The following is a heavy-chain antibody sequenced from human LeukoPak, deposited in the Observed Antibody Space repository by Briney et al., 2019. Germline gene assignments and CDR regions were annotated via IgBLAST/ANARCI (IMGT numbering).Heavy chain of an antibody. CDR2: IIPVFGTV. CDR3: ASFLGHLWY. Sequence: ASVKVSCKASGGTFSSYALNWVRQAPGPGLEWMGGIIPVFGTVSHAQKFQGRVTTITDESTSTAYMELSSLRSEDTAVYYCASFLGHLWYWGQGTLVTVSS. CDR1: GGTFSSYA. J-gene: IGHJ4*02. D-gene: IGHD2/OR15-2a*01. V-gene: IGHV1-69*05.